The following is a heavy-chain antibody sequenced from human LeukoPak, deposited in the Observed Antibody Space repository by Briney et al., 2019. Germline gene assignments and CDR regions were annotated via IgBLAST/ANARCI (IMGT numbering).Heavy chain of an antibody. D-gene: IGHD6-19*01. CDR1: GGSISSGSYY. CDR3: ATDSSGWVGNY. CDR2: IYTSGST. Sequence: SETLSLTCTVSGGSISSGSYYWSWIRQPAGKGLEWIGRIYTSGSTNYNPSLKSRVTISVDTSKNQFSLKLSSVTAADTAVYYCATDSSGWVGNYWGQGTLVTVSS. V-gene: IGHV4-61*02. J-gene: IGHJ4*02.